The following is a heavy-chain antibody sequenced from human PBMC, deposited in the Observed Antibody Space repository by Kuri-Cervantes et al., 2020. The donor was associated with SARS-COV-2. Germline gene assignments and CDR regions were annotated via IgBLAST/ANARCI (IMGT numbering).Heavy chain of an antibody. CDR2: IIPIFGTA. V-gene: IGHV1-69*06. Sequence: SVKVSCKASGGTFSSCTISWVRQAPGQGLEWMGGIIPIFGTANYAQKFQGRVTITADKSTSTAYMELSSLRSEDTAVYYCATKHITIFGVVYHDFDYWGQGTLVTVSS. CDR3: ATKHITIFGVVYHDFDY. CDR1: GGTFSSCT. J-gene: IGHJ4*02. D-gene: IGHD3-3*01.